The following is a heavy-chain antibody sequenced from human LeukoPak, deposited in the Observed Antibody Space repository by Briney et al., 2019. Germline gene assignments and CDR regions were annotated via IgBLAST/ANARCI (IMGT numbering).Heavy chain of an antibody. CDR3: ARDGYSSGWYTGFDY. Sequence: GASVKVSCKASGYTFTGYYMHWVRQAPGQGLEWMGWISAYNGNTNYAQKLQGRVTMTTDTSTSTAYMELRSLRSDDTAVYYCARDGYSSGWYTGFDYWGQGTLVTVSS. CDR1: GYTFTGYY. J-gene: IGHJ4*02. D-gene: IGHD6-19*01. CDR2: ISAYNGNT. V-gene: IGHV1-18*04.